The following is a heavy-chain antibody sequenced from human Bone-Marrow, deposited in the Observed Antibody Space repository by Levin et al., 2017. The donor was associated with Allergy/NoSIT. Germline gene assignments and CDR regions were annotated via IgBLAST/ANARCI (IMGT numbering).Heavy chain of an antibody. J-gene: IGHJ5*02. CDR1: GFTFSNFA. Sequence: GESLKISCAASGFTFSNFAMSWVRQAPGKGLEWVSAISDGGTITHYADSVKGRFTISRDNSKNTLYLQMSSLRAEDTAVYYCAIDLKGWFDPWGQGTLVTVSS. CDR3: AIDLKGWFDP. V-gene: IGHV3-23*01. CDR2: ISDGGTIT.